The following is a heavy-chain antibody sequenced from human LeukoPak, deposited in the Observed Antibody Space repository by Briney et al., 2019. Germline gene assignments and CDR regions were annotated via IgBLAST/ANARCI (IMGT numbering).Heavy chain of an antibody. V-gene: IGHV4-59*08. D-gene: IGHD2-21*01. CDR2: IYYSGST. J-gene: IGHJ4*02. CDR1: GGSISRNY. CDR3: ARHLNNCGDDCYIFDY. Sequence: PSETLSLTCTVSGGSISRNYWSWIRQPPGKGLEWMGYIYYSGSTNYNPSLKSRVTISVDTSKNQFSLRVSSVTAADTAVYYCARHLNNCGDDCYIFDYWGQGTLVTVSS.